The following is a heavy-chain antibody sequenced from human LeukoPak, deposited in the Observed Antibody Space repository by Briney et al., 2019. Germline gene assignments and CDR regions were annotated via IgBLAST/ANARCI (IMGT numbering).Heavy chain of an antibody. CDR2: INHSGST. CDR3: ASGRDYYYYMDV. J-gene: IGHJ6*03. CDR1: GGSFSGYY. Sequence: SETLSLTCAVYGGSFSGYYWSWIRQPPGKGLEGIGEINHSGSTNYNPPLKSRVTISVDTSKNQFSLKLSSVTAADTAVYYCASGRDYYYYMDVWGKGTTVTVSS. V-gene: IGHV4-34*01.